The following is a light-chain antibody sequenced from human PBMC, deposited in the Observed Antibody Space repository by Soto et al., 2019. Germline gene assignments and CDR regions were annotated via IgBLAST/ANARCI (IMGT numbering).Light chain of an antibody. CDR3: LQHSTYPLT. V-gene: IGKV1-17*01. Sequence: DIQMTQFPSSLSASVGDRVTITCRASQGIRNDLGWYQQKPGKAPKRLIYAASSLQSGVPSRFSGSGSGTEFTVAISSLQTEESATFYWLQHSTYPLTFGQGTKVEIK. J-gene: IGKJ1*01. CDR1: QGIRND. CDR2: AAS.